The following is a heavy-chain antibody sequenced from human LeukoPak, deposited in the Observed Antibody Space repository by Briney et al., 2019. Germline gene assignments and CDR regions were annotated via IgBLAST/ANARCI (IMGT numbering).Heavy chain of an antibody. CDR1: GFTFSSYG. Sequence: GGSLRLSCAASGFTFSSYGMHWVRQAPGKGLEWVAVISYDGSNKYYADSVKGRFTISRDNSKNTLYPQMNSLRAEDTAVYYCAKVPPDYWGQGTLVTVSS. CDR3: AKVPPDY. V-gene: IGHV3-30*18. CDR2: ISYDGSNK. J-gene: IGHJ4*02.